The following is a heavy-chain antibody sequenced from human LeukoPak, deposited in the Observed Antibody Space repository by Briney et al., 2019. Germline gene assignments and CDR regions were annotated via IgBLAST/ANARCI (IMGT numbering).Heavy chain of an antibody. D-gene: IGHD6-6*01. Sequence: SETLSLTCAVYGGSFSGYYWSCIRQPPGKGLEWIGEINHSGSTNYNPSLKSRVTISVDTSKNQFSLKLSSVTAADTAVYYCARVYGSSSGSYYYYYYMDVWGKGTTVTVSS. V-gene: IGHV4-34*01. CDR3: ARVYGSSSGSYYYYYYMDV. CDR1: GGSFSGYY. CDR2: INHSGST. J-gene: IGHJ6*03.